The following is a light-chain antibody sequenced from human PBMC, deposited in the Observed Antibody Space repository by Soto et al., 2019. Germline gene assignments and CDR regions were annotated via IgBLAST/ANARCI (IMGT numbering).Light chain of an antibody. J-gene: IGKJ4*01. CDR1: ESIIRW. Sequence: DIQMTQSPSPLSASVGDRFTITCRASESIIRWLAWYQQKPGKAPKLLIYKASSLESGVPSRFSGSGSGTEFTLTINSLQADDFATYYCQQYNNWPLTFGGGTMVEIK. CDR2: KAS. V-gene: IGKV1-5*03. CDR3: QQYNNWPLT.